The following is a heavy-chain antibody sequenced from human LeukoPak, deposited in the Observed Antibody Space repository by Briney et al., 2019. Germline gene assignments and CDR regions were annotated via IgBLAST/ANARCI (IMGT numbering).Heavy chain of an antibody. V-gene: IGHV4-59*01. CDR3: ARDKVRATADY. D-gene: IGHD1-26*01. Sequence: SETLSLTCTVSGGSISSYYWSCIRQPPGKGLEWIGYVYYSGSANYNPSLKSRVTISVDTSKNQFSLKLSSVTAADTAVYYCARDKVRATADYWGQGTRVTVSS. CDR1: GGSISSYY. J-gene: IGHJ4*02. CDR2: VYYSGSA.